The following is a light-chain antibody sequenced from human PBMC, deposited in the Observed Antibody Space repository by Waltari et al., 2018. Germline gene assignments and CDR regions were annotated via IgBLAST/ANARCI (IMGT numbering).Light chain of an antibody. CDR3: QAWDDSVCG. J-gene: IGLJ2*01. CDR2: QDL. V-gene: IGLV3-1*01. Sequence: SYELTQPPSVSVTPGQTAKIACSGEAQGHKFAYWYQQRPGQSPLLVIYQDLKRPSGISERFSGSTSGNTTTLTITGAQAIDEADYYCQAWDDSVCGFGGGTRLTVL. CDR1: AQGHKF.